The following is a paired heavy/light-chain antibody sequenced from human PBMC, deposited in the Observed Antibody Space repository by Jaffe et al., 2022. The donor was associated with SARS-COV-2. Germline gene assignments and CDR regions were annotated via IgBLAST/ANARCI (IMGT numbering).Light chain of an antibody. CDR2: GDT. J-gene: IGLJ1*01. CDR1: SSNVGAGYE. V-gene: IGLV1-40*01. Sequence: QSALTQPPSVSGAPGQRVTISCTGSSSNVGAGYEVHWYQRLPGTAPKVLIYGDTNRPSGVSDRFSGSKSGTSASLAISGLQAEDEADYFCQSYDSSLSGEVFGTGTEVTVL. CDR3: QSYDSSLSGEV.
Heavy chain of an antibody. Sequence: QVHLQESGPGVVKPSQTLSLTCTVSGDSISSGTSYWSWVRQPAGKGLEWIGRIYASGNTNYNPSLKSRLTILVDTSKNQFSLRLNSLTAADTAIYYCARVGLRPPWLYDSWGQGTLVTVSS. CDR2: IYASGNT. J-gene: IGHJ4*02. D-gene: IGHD5-12*01. CDR1: GDSISSGTSY. CDR3: ARVGLRPPWLYDS. V-gene: IGHV4-61*02.